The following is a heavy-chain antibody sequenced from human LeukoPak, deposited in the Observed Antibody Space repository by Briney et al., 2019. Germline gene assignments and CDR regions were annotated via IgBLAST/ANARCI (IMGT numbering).Heavy chain of an antibody. CDR1: GFTFSSYE. Sequence: GGSLRLSCAASGFTFSSYEMNWVRQAPGKGLEWVAFIRYDGSNKYYADSVKGRFTISRDNSKNTLYLQMNSLRAEDTAVYYCARSGMQWLMYYYYYMDVWGKGTTVTVSS. CDR3: ARSGMQWLMYYYYYMDV. CDR2: IRYDGSNK. D-gene: IGHD6-19*01. J-gene: IGHJ6*03. V-gene: IGHV3-30*02.